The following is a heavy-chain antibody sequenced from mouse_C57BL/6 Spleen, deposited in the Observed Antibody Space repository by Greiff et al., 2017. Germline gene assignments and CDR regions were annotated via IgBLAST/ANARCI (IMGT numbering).Heavy chain of an antibody. CDR3: AKNWPTGYAMDY. J-gene: IGHJ4*01. Sequence: VQLVESGPGLVQPSQSLSITCTVSGFSLTSYGVHWVRQSPGKGLEWLGVIWRGGSTDYNAAFMSRLSITKDNSKSQVFFKMNSLQADDTAIYYCAKNWPTGYAMDYWGQGTSVTVSS. V-gene: IGHV2-5*01. D-gene: IGHD4-1*02. CDR2: IWRGGST. CDR1: GFSLTSYG.